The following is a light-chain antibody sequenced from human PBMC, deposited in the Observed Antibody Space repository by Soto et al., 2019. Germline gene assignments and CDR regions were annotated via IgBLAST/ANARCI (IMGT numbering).Light chain of an antibody. V-gene: IGKV3-15*01. CDR3: QQDGSSGT. Sequence: EIVMTQSPATLSVSPGEKATLSCRASQSVSNNLAWFQQKPGQVPRLLIYGASNRATGVSARFSGSGSGTEFTLTISSLQSEDFAVYYCQQDGSSGTFGQGTKVDIK. CDR2: GAS. J-gene: IGKJ1*01. CDR1: QSVSNN.